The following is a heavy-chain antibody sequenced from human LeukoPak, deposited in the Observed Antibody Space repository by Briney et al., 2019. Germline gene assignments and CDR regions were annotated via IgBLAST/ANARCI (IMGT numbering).Heavy chain of an antibody. V-gene: IGHV4-59*01. CDR3: ARANYADNEGSYFYYYYMDV. D-gene: IGHD4-17*01. CDR2: IYYSGST. CDR1: GDSISIYY. Sequence: PSETLSLTCTVSGDSISIYYWSWIRQPPGKGLEWIGSIYYSGSTNYNPSLKSRVTISLDTSKNQFSLKLSSVSAADTAVYYCARANYADNEGSYFYYYYMDVWGKGTTVTVSS. J-gene: IGHJ6*03.